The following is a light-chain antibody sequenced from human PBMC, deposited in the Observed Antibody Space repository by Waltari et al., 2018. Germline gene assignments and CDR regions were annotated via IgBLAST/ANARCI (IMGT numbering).Light chain of an antibody. CDR1: RSNIGITT. Sequence: QSVLTQPPSASGTPGQRVTISCSGSRSNIGITTVKWYQQLPGAAPRLLMYSNNNRPSGAPDRFSGSKAGTSASLAISGLQSEDEADYYCAAWDDSLKGYVFGTGTTVTVL. CDR2: SNN. V-gene: IGLV1-44*01. J-gene: IGLJ1*01. CDR3: AAWDDSLKGYV.